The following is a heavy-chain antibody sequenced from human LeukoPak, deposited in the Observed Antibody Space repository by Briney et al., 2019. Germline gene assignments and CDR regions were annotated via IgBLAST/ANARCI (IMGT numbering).Heavy chain of an antibody. V-gene: IGHV3-33*06. CDR2: IWYDGSNK. D-gene: IGHD5-18*01. Sequence: GGSLRPSCAASGFTFSSYGMHWVRQAPGKGLEWVAVIWYDGSNKYYADSVKGRFTISRDNSKNTLYLQMNSLRAEDTAVYYCAKVDTAMGDAFDIWGQGTMVTVSS. CDR1: GFTFSSYG. CDR3: AKVDTAMGDAFDI. J-gene: IGHJ3*02.